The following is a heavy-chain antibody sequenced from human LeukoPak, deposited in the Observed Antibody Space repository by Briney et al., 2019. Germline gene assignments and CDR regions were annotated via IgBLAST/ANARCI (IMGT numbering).Heavy chain of an antibody. CDR3: ARGSYGDYQKKYYYYYMDV. CDR1: GFAFNSYT. CDR2: ITSRSSHI. V-gene: IGHV3-21*01. Sequence: GGSLRLSCEASGFAFNSYTITWVRQAPGKGLESVSSITSRSSHIYIADSVKGRFTISRDNAKNSLFLQMSSLRGEDTAVYYCARGSYGDYQKKYYYYYMDVWGKGTTDTVSS. D-gene: IGHD4-17*01. J-gene: IGHJ6*03.